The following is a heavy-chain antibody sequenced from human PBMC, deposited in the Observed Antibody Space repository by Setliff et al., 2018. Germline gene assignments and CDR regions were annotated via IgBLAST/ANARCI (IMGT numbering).Heavy chain of an antibody. Sequence: GASVKVSCKTSRGTFSNYAISWVRQAPGQGLEWMGGIIPIFGTANYAQKFQGRVTITADKSTSTAYMELSSLRSEDTAVYYCARGRTVGATNRHRLYYFDYWGQGTLVTVSS. CDR3: ARGRTVGATNRHRLYYFDY. CDR2: IIPIFGTA. J-gene: IGHJ4*02. D-gene: IGHD1-26*01. CDR1: RGTFSNYA. V-gene: IGHV1-69*06.